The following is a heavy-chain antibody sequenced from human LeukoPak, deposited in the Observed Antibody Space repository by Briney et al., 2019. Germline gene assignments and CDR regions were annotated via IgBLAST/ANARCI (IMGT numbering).Heavy chain of an antibody. D-gene: IGHD5-12*01. CDR2: ISSSGFTI. Sequence: PGGSLRLSCAASGFAFSNYAMNWVRQAPGKGLEWVSYISSSGFTIYYADSVKGRFTISRDNARNSLFLQMNSLRAEDTAVYYCARLGDKDVDIVATIEWGFDYWGQGALVTVSS. J-gene: IGHJ4*02. CDR1: GFAFSNYA. V-gene: IGHV3-48*03. CDR3: ARLGDKDVDIVATIEWGFDY.